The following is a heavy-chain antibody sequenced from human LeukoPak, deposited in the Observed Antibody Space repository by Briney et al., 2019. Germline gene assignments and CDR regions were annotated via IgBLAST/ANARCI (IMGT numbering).Heavy chain of an antibody. CDR3: TTSSGYLNY. V-gene: IGHV3-48*01. Sequence: GGSLRLSCVASGFTFNIYSMNWVRQAPGKGLEWVSYMTGTSDIIKYVDSVKGRFTVSRDNAKNSLYLQMNSLRAEDTAVYYCTTSSGYLNYWGQGTLVTVSS. CDR1: GFTFNIYS. CDR2: MTGTSDII. J-gene: IGHJ4*02. D-gene: IGHD3-22*01.